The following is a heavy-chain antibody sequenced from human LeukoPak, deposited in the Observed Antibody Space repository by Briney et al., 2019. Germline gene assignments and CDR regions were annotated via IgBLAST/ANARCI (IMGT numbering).Heavy chain of an antibody. J-gene: IGHJ4*02. CDR3: AKDTRTATTHGGFDS. V-gene: IGHV3-30*02. Sequence: GGSLRLSCAASGFTFSNYGMHWVRQAPGKGLEWVAFIRYDGTNKYYADSVKGRFTISRDSSKNTLYLQMNSLRAEDTAVYYCAKDTRTATTHGGFDSWGQGTLVTVSS. D-gene: IGHD1-1*01. CDR2: IRYDGTNK. CDR1: GFTFSNYG.